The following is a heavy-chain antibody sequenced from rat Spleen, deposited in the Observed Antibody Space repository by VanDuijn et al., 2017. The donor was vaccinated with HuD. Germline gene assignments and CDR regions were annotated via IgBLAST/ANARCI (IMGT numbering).Heavy chain of an antibody. D-gene: IGHD1-10*01. CDR3: TTDHNNFYVMDA. V-gene: IGHV5-20*01. J-gene: IGHJ4*01. CDR1: GFTFSDYY. CDR2: ISYDGSRT. Sequence: EVQLVESGGGLVQPGRSMKLSCVASGFTFSDYYMAWVRQAPTKGLEWVATISYDGSRTYYRDSVKGRFTISRDNAKSTLYLQMDSLRSEDTATYYCTTDHNNFYVMDAWGQGASVTVSS.